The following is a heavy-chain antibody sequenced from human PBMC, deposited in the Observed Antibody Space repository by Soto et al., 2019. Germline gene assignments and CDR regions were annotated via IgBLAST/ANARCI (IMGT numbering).Heavy chain of an antibody. J-gene: IGHJ6*02. D-gene: IGHD6-6*01. Sequence: HVQLQESGPGLVKPSQTLSLTCTVSGGSISSGGYYWTWISQHPGKGLEWIGYNYYSGITYYNLSLKTSVTISLDTSKNQCSLKLSSVTAADTAAYYCARGSSIAGLYYGMDVWGQGTTVTVSS. CDR2: NYYSGIT. CDR3: ARGSSIAGLYYGMDV. V-gene: IGHV4-31*03. CDR1: GGSISSGGYY.